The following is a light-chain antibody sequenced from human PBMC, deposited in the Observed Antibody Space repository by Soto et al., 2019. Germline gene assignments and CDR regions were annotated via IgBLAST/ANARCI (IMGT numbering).Light chain of an antibody. CDR3: QTWGTGPHVV. V-gene: IGLV4-69*01. Sequence: QSVLTQSPSASASLGASVKLTCTLSSGHSSYAIAWHQQQPEKGPRYLMKLNSDGSHSKGDGIPDRFSGSSSGAEHYLTISSLQSEDEADYYCQTWGTGPHVVFGGGTQLTVL. CDR1: SGHSSYA. J-gene: IGLJ2*01. CDR2: LNSDGSH.